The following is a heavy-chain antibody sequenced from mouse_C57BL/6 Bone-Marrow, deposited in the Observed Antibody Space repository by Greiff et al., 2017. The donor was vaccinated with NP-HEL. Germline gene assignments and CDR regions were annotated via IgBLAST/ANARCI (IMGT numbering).Heavy chain of an antibody. CDR2: INPYNGGT. CDR1: GYTFTDYY. J-gene: IGHJ4*01. V-gene: IGHV1-19*01. D-gene: IGHD6-1*01. Sequence: EVKLVESGPVLVKPGASVKMSCKASGYTFTDYYMNWVKQSHGKSLEWIGVINPYNGGTSYNQKFKGKATLTVDKSSSTAYMELNSLTSEDSAVYYCARSSTSYYYAMDYWGQGTSVTVSS. CDR3: ARSSTSYYYAMDY.